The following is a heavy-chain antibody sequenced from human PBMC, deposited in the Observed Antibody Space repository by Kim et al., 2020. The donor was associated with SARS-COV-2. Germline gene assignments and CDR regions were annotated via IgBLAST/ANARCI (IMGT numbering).Heavy chain of an antibody. Sequence: GGSLRLSCAASGFTFSSYSMNWVRQAPGKGLEWVSSISSSSSYIYYADSVKGRFTISRDNAKNSLYLQMNSLRAEDTAVYYCASQAPPPHRVIDYWGQGTLVTVSS. V-gene: IGHV3-21*01. J-gene: IGHJ4*02. CDR3: ASQAPPPHRVIDY. D-gene: IGHD2-21*01. CDR1: GFTFSSYS. CDR2: ISSSSSYI.